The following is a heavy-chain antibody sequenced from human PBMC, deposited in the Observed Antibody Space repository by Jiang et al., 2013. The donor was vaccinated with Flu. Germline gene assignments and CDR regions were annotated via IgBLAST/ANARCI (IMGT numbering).Heavy chain of an antibody. CDR2: IYTSGST. Sequence: YGPGLVKPSQTLSLTCTVSGGSISSGSYYWSWIRQPAGKGLEWIGRIYTSGSTNYNPSLKSRVTISVDTSKNQFSLKLSSVTAADTAVYYCARLYSSSTSRTTYYYYYGTDVWGQGTTVTVSS. CDR1: GGSISSGSYY. D-gene: IGHD6-6*01. J-gene: IGHJ6*02. V-gene: IGHV4-61*02. CDR3: ARLYSSSTSRTTYYYYYGTDV.